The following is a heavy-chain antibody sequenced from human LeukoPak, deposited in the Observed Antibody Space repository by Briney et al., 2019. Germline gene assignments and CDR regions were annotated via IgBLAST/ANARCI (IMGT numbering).Heavy chain of an antibody. D-gene: IGHD6-13*01. CDR2: IYYSGST. Sequence: SETLSLTCTVSGGSISSSSYYWGWIRQPPGKGLEWIGSIYYSGSTYYNPSLKSRVTISVDTSKNQFSLKLSSVTAADTAVYYCARDYSSSWGPYYFDYWGQGTLVTVSS. J-gene: IGHJ4*02. CDR1: GGSISSSSYY. V-gene: IGHV4-39*07. CDR3: ARDYSSSWGPYYFDY.